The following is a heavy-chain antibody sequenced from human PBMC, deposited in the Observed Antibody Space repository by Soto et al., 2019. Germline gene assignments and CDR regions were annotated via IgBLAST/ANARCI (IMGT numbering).Heavy chain of an antibody. D-gene: IGHD6-13*01. CDR3: ARAQGIAAAGRYYYYYMDV. V-gene: IGHV6-1*01. Sequence: PSQTLSLTCAISGDSVSSNSAAWSWIRQSPSRGLEWLGRTYYRSKWYNDYAVSVKSRITINPDTSKNQFSLQLNSVTPEDTAVYYCARAQGIAAAGRYYYYYMDVWGKGTTVTVSS. CDR2: TYYRSKWYN. J-gene: IGHJ6*03. CDR1: GDSVSSNSAA.